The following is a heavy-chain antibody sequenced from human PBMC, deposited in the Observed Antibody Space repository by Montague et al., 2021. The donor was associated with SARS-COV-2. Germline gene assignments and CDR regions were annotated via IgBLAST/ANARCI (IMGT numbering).Heavy chain of an antibody. D-gene: IGHD3-22*01. CDR1: GGSFSGYY. CDR3: ARGWGYCESNGYSFFDY. Sequence: SETLSLTCAVYGGSFSGYYWSWIRQPPGKGLEWIGEINHSGSTNYNPSLKSRVTISVDTSKNQFSLKLSSVTAADTAVYYCARGWGYCESNGYSFFDYWGQGTLVTVSS. V-gene: IGHV4-34*01. J-gene: IGHJ4*02. CDR2: INHSGST.